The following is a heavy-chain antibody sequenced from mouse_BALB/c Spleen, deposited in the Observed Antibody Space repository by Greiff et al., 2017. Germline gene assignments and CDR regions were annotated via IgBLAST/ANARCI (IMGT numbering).Heavy chain of an antibody. CDR3: ATVYYDYGVWFAY. V-gene: IGHV3-2*02. CDR2: INYSGST. Sequence: EVKLMESGPGLVKPSQSLSLTCTVTGYSITSDYAWNWIRQFPGNKLEWMGYINYSGSTSYNPSLKSRISITRDTSKNQFFLQLNSVTTEDTATYYCATVYYDYGVWFAYWGQGTLVIVFA. J-gene: IGHJ3*01. D-gene: IGHD2-4*01. CDR1: GYSITSDYA.